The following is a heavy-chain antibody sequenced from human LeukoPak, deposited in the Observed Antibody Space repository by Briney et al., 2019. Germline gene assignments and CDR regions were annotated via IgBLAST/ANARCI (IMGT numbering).Heavy chain of an antibody. CDR3: ARANFLYCSSTTCLFDY. CDR1: GYTFTDYY. Sequence: GASVKVSCKASGYTFTDYYLHLVRQAPGQGFEWMGWINPNSGDTNYAQKFQGRVTMTRDTSISTAHMEMSRLRSDDTAVYYCARANFLYCSSTTCLFDYWGQGTLVTVSS. J-gene: IGHJ4*02. D-gene: IGHD2-2*01. V-gene: IGHV1-2*02. CDR2: INPNSGDT.